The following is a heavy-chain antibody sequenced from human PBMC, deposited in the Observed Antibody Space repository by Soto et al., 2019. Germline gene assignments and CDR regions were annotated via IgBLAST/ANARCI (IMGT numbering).Heavy chain of an antibody. V-gene: IGHV4-34*09. CDR3: ARLVEGVYFDSSGYFFDY. CDR2: INHSGST. J-gene: IGHJ4*02. D-gene: IGHD3-22*01. CDR1: GGSFSGYY. Sequence: SETLSLTCAVYGGSFSGYYWSWIRQPPGKGLEWIGDINHSGSTNYNPSLKSRVTISVDTSKNQFSLRLSSVTAADTAVYYCARLVEGVYFDSSGYFFDYWGQGALVTVSS.